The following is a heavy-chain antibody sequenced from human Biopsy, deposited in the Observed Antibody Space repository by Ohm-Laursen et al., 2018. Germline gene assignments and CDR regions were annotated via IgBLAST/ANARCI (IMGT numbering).Heavy chain of an antibody. D-gene: IGHD2-15*01. Sequence: SDTLSLTCTVSGDSINSSYWSWIRQAPGKGLEWIGFISNSGNTNYNPSLKSRVTISADTSKNQFSLKLGSVTVADTAVFFCWRRGSGGRSFGYLGQGSPVNVSS. CDR1: GDSINSSY. CDR3: WRRGSGGRSFGY. V-gene: IGHV4-59*08. J-gene: IGHJ4*02. CDR2: ISNSGNT.